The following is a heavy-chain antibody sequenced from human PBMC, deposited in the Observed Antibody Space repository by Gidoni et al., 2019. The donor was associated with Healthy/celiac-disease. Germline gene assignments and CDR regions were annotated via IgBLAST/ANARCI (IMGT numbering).Heavy chain of an antibody. CDR1: GGSFSGYY. CDR2: INHSGST. V-gene: IGHV4-34*01. CDR3: ASGTSRGLFDY. J-gene: IGHJ4*02. Sequence: QVQLQQWCAGLLKPSEPLSLTCAVYGGSFSGYYWSWIRQPPGKGLEWIGEINHSGSTNYNPYLKSRVTISVDTSKNQFSLKLSSVNAADTAVYYCASGTSRGLFDYWGQGTLVTVSS.